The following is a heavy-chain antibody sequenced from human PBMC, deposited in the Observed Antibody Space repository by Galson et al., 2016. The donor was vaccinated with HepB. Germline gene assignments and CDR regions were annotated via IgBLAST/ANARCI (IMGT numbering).Heavy chain of an antibody. CDR2: ISRKSGDM. Sequence: SLRLSCAASGFNFGDYTMHWVRLAPGKGLEWVTGISRKSGDMPYADSVKGRFTISRDNAKNSVYLQMNSVTTEDTALYYCAKEKDSFQVQTPPDAFDVWGQGTMGTVSS. D-gene: IGHD3-10*01. V-gene: IGHV3-9*01. CDR3: AKEKDSFQVQTPPDAFDV. CDR1: GFNFGDYT. J-gene: IGHJ3*01.